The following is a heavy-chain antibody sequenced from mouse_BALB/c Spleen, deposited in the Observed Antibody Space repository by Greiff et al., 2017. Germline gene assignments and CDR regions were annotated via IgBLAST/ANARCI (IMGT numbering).Heavy chain of an antibody. CDR1: GYTFSSYW. V-gene: IGHV1-9*01. CDR3: ARNGGTMITTTPFAY. CDR2: ILPGSGST. Sequence: VQLQQSGAELMKPGASVKISCKATGYTFSSYWIEWVKQRPGHGLEWIGEILPGSGSTNYNEKFKGKATFTADTSSNTAYMQLSSLTSEDSAVYYCARNGGTMITTTPFAYWGQGTLVTVSA. J-gene: IGHJ3*01. D-gene: IGHD2-4*01.